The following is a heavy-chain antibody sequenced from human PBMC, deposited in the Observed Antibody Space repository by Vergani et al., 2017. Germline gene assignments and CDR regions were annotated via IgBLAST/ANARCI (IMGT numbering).Heavy chain of an antibody. Sequence: EVQLVESGGGLVQPGGSLRLSCAASGFTFSSYDMHWVRQATGKGLEWVSAISGSGGSTYYADSVKGRFTISRDNSKNTLYLQMNSLRAEDTAVYYCAKDLYGDDGYFQHWGQGTLVTVSS. CDR1: GFTFSSYD. V-gene: IGHV3-23*04. CDR3: AKDLYGDDGYFQH. D-gene: IGHD4-17*01. CDR2: ISGSGGST. J-gene: IGHJ1*01.